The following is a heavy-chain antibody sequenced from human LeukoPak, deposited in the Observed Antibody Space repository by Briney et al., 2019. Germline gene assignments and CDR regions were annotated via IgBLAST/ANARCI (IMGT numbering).Heavy chain of an antibody. Sequence: GGSLRLSCAASGFTFSSYWMHRVRQAPGKGLVWVSRINSDGSSTSYADSVKGRFTISRDNAKNTLYLQMNSLRAEDTAVYYCARDRAYYDILTGKFGPAHFDYWGQGTLVTVSS. V-gene: IGHV3-74*01. J-gene: IGHJ4*02. CDR3: ARDRAYYDILTGKFGPAHFDY. CDR2: INSDGSST. D-gene: IGHD3-9*01. CDR1: GFTFSSYW.